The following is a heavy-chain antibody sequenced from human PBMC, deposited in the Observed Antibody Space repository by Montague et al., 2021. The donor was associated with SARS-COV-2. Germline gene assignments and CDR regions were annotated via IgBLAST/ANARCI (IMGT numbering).Heavy chain of an antibody. Sequence: TLSLTCTVSRGSISSGGNYWSWIRQHPVKGLEWIGYSYYSGSTYYNPSLKSRVSISVDTSKNQFSLKLSSVTAADTAVYYCARGRNYSSTWDGAFDPWGQGMQVTVSS. J-gene: IGHJ5*02. CDR3: ARGRNYSSTWDGAFDP. CDR2: SYYSGST. D-gene: IGHD6-13*01. V-gene: IGHV4-31*03. CDR1: RGSISSGGNY.